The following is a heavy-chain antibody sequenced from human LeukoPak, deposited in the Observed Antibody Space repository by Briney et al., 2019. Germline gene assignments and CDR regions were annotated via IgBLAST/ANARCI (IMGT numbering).Heavy chain of an antibody. D-gene: IGHD4/OR15-4a*01. CDR2: MNPNSGNT. J-gene: IGHJ5*02. CDR3: AREGANLATNWFDP. Sequence: ASVKVSCKASGYTFTSYDIKWVRQATGQGLEWMGWMNPNSGNTGYAQKFQGRVTMTRNTSISTAYMELSSLRSEDTAVYYCAREGANLATNWFDPWGQGTLVTVSS. CDR1: GYTFTSYD. V-gene: IGHV1-8*01.